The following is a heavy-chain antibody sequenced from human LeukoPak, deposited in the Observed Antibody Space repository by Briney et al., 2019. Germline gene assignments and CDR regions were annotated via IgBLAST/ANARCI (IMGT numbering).Heavy chain of an antibody. CDR3: ASNPDCSSTSCYGDY. D-gene: IGHD2-2*01. V-gene: IGHV4-34*01. CDR2: INHSGST. Sequence: SETLFLTCAVYGGSFSGYYWSWIRQPPGKGLEWIGEINHSGSTNYNPSLKSRVTISVDTSKNQFSLKLSSVTAADTAVYYCASNPDCSSTSCYGDYWGQGTLVTVSS. CDR1: GGSFSGYY. J-gene: IGHJ4*02.